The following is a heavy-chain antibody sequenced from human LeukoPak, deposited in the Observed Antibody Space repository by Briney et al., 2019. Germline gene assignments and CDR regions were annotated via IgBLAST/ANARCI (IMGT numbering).Heavy chain of an antibody. Sequence: GRSLRLSCAASGLTFSSYGMHWVRQAPGKGLEWVAVISYDGSNKYYADSVKGRFTISRDNSKNTLYLQMNSLRAEDTAVYYCAKDITASRITGTDYWGQGTLVTVSS. V-gene: IGHV3-30*18. CDR3: AKDITASRITGTDY. J-gene: IGHJ4*02. CDR2: ISYDGSNK. CDR1: GLTFSSYG. D-gene: IGHD1-20*01.